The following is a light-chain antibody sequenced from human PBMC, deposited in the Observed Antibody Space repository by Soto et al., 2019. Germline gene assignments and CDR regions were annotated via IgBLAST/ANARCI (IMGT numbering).Light chain of an antibody. V-gene: IGKV3-20*01. Sequence: PGTLSLSPGERATLSCRASQSVSSSYLAWYQQKPGQAPRLLIYGASSRATGIPDRFSGSGSGTDFTLTISRLEPEDFAVYYCRQYGSSPLTFGQGTKVDIK. CDR3: RQYGSSPLT. CDR1: QSVSSSY. J-gene: IGKJ1*01. CDR2: GAS.